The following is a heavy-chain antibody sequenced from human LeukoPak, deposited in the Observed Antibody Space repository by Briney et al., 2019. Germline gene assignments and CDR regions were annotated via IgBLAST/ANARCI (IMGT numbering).Heavy chain of an antibody. V-gene: IGHV1-69*04. Sequence: SVKVSCKASGGTFSSYAISWVRQAPGQGLEWMGRIIPILGIANYAQKFQGRVTITADKSTSTAYMELSSLRSEDTAVYYCATFVVAAPENTNFDYWGQGTLVTVSS. CDR1: GGTFSSYA. CDR2: IIPILGIA. CDR3: ATFVVAAPENTNFDY. D-gene: IGHD2-15*01. J-gene: IGHJ4*02.